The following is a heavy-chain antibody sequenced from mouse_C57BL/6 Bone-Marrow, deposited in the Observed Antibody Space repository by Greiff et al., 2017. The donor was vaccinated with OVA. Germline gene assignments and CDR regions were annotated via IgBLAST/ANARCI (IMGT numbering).Heavy chain of an antibody. D-gene: IGHD3-1*01. CDR2: ISSGGSYT. CDR3: ARRGYPYWYFDV. J-gene: IGHJ1*03. CDR1: GFTFSSYG. V-gene: IGHV5-6*01. Sequence: EVQLVESGGDLVKPGGSLKLSCAASGFTFSSYGMSWVRQTPDKRLEWVATISSGGSYTYYPDSVKGRFTISRENAKNTLYLQMSSLKSEDTAMYYCARRGYPYWYFDVWGTGTTVTVSS.